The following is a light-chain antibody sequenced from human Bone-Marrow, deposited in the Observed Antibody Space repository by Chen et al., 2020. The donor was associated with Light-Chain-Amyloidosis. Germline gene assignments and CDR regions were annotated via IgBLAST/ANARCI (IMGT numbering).Light chain of an antibody. V-gene: IGLV3-21*02. CDR3: QVWDRSSDRPV. Sequence: SYVLTQSSSVSVALGHTATTSCGGNNVGSTSLQGYQQTPGQAHLWVVYDDSDRPSGIPERLSGSNSVNTATLTISRVEAGDEADYYCQVWDRSSDRPVFGGGTKLTVL. CDR2: DDS. CDR1: NVGSTS. J-gene: IGLJ3*02.